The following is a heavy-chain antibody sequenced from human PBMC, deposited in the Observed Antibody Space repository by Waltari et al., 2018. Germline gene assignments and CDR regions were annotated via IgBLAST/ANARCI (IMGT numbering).Heavy chain of an antibody. CDR1: GYTFTSYA. V-gene: IGHV7-4-1*02. J-gene: IGHJ5*02. CDR3: ARDLRYCSSTSCHGRWFDP. D-gene: IGHD2-2*01. CDR2: INTNTGNP. Sequence: QVQLVQSGSELKKPGASVKVSCKASGYTFTSYAMNWVRQAPGQGLEWMGWINTNTGNPTYAQGFTGRFVFSLDTAVSTEYLQISSLKAEDTAVYYCARDLRYCSSTSCHGRWFDPWGQGTLVTVSS.